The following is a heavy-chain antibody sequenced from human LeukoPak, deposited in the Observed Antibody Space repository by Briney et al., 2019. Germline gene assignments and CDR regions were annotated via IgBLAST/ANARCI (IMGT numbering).Heavy chain of an antibody. J-gene: IGHJ3*02. V-gene: IGHV4-59*01. Sequence: SETLSLTCTVSGGSISSYYWSWIRQPPGKGLEWIGYIYYSGSTDFNPSLKSRVSISVDTSKNQFSLKLSSVTVADTAVYYCARDRRYSTSPYDAFDIWGQGTMVTVSS. CDR2: IYYSGST. CDR3: ARDRRYSTSPYDAFDI. D-gene: IGHD6-6*01. CDR1: GGSISSYY.